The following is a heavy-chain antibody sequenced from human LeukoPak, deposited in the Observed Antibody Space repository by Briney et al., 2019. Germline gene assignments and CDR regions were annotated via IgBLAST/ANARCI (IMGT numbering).Heavy chain of an antibody. J-gene: IGHJ5*02. V-gene: IGHV3-21*01. CDR3: AREVGHYDFWSGYYKGSNWFDP. D-gene: IGHD3-3*01. CDR2: ISSSSSYI. CDR1: GFTFSSYS. Sequence: PGGSLRLSCAASGFTFSSYSMNWVRQAPGKGLEWVSSISSSSSYIYYADSVKGRFTISRDNAKNSLYLQMNSLRAEDTAAYYCAREVGHYDFWSGYYKGSNWFDPWGQGTLVTVSS.